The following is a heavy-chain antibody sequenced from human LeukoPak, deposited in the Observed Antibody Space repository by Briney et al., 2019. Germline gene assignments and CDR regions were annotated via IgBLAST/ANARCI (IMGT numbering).Heavy chain of an antibody. CDR3: ARGRNTWTFDY. CDR1: GFTLNTYG. J-gene: IGHJ4*02. V-gene: IGHV3-33*01. Sequence: GGSLRLSCAASGFTLNTYGMHWVRQAPGKGLEWVAVIWYDGSNKYYADSVKGRLTFSRDNSKNTLYLRVNSLRAEDTAVYYWARGRNTWTFDYLGQGTLVTVSS. D-gene: IGHD1-20*01. CDR2: IWYDGSNK.